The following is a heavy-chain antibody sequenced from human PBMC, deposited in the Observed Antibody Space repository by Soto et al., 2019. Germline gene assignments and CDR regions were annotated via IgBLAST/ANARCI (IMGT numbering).Heavy chain of an antibody. CDR2: ISAYNGNA. D-gene: IGHD2-2*01. V-gene: IGHV1-18*01. J-gene: IGHJ4*02. CDR1: GYTFTNFG. CDR3: ARVGFYCTSSSCLDY. Sequence: QVQLVQSGAEVKKPGASVKVSCKASGYTFTNFGISWVRQAPGQGLEWMGWISAYNGNANYAQNFQGRVTMTIDTSTSTAYMELWSLRSDDSAVYYCARVGFYCTSSSCLDYWGQGTLVTVSS.